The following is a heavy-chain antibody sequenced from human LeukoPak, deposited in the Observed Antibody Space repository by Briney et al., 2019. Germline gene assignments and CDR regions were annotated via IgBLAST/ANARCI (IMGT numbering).Heavy chain of an antibody. CDR3: ARKSPEEEGDAFDI. J-gene: IGHJ3*02. CDR2: IYYSGST. CDR1: GGSISSGGYY. Sequence: SETLSLTCTVSGGSISSGGYYWSWIRQHPGKGLEWIGYIYYSGSTYYNPSLKSRVTISVDTSKNQFSLKLSSVTAADTAVYYCARKSPEEEGDAFDIWGQGAMVTVSS. V-gene: IGHV4-31*03.